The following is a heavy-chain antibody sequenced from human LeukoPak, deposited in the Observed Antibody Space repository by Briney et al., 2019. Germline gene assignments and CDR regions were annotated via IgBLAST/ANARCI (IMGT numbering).Heavy chain of an antibody. Sequence: PSETLSLTCNVSGVSISSSTYSWGWIRQPPGKGLEWIASISHSGSSYFNPSLKSRVTISVDTSKNEFSLKVRSVTAADTAHYYCARQVSSAWTSYYLDVWGTGTTVIVSS. CDR2: ISHSGSS. V-gene: IGHV4-39*01. CDR3: ARQVSSAWTSYYLDV. J-gene: IGHJ6*03. D-gene: IGHD3-22*01. CDR1: GVSISSSTYS.